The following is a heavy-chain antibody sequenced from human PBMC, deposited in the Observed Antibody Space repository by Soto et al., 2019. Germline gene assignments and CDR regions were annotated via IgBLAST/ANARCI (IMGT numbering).Heavy chain of an antibody. CDR2: IYYSGST. Sequence: KPSETLSLTCTVSGGSISSGDYYWSWIRQPPGKGLEWIGYIYYSGSTYYNPSLKSRVTISVDTSKNQFSLKLSSVTAADTAVYYCASYQPGGSGSYYNSFDYWGQGTLVTVS. D-gene: IGHD3-10*01. J-gene: IGHJ4*02. V-gene: IGHV4-30-4*01. CDR1: GGSISSGDYY. CDR3: ASYQPGGSGSYYNSFDY.